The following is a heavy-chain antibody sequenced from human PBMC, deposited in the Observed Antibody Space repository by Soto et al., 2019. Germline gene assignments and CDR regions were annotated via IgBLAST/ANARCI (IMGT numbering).Heavy chain of an antibody. J-gene: IGHJ4*02. Sequence: QVQLVESGGGVVQPGRSLRLSCAASGFTFSTYAMHWVRQPPGKGLQRVALMSSDGNNKYYTDSVKGRFTISKDNSKNTLYLQMNSLRDEDTAVYYCAKNNFGSGYYYNAFDYWGQGTLVSVSS. CDR1: GFTFSTYA. D-gene: IGHD3-10*01. CDR2: MSSDGNNK. CDR3: AKNNFGSGYYYNAFDY. V-gene: IGHV3-30*18.